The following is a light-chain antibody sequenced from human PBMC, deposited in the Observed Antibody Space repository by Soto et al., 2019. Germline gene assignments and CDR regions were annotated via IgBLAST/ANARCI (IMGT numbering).Light chain of an antibody. CDR2: EVS. Sequence: QSALTQPASVSGSPGQSITISCTGTSSDVGGYNYVSWYQQHPGKAPKLMIYEVSNRPSGVSNRFSGSKSDNTASLTISGLQAEDEADYYCSSYTSSSTAVFGTETKVTVL. V-gene: IGLV2-14*01. J-gene: IGLJ1*01. CDR3: SSYTSSSTAV. CDR1: SSDVGGYNY.